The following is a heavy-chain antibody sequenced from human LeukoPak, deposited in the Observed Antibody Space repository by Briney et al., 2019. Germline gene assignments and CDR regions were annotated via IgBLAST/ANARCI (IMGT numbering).Heavy chain of an antibody. D-gene: IGHD3-10*01. CDR2: IYSGGST. J-gene: IGHJ4*02. CDR1: GFTVSSNY. V-gene: IGHV3-53*03. Sequence: PGGSLRLSCATSGFTVSSNYMNWVRQAPGKGLEWVSVIYSGGSTDYADSVKGRFTISRDNSKNTLYLQINSLGADDTAVYYCAKDQDPHSYGSGSYAPFDYWGQGTLVTVSS. CDR3: AKDQDPHSYGSGSYAPFDY.